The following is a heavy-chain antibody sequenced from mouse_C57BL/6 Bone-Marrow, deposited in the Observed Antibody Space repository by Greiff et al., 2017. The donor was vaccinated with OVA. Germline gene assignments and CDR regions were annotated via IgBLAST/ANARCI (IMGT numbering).Heavy chain of an antibody. Sequence: VQLQQSGAELVRPGTSVKLSCKASGYTFTSYWMHWVKQRPGQGLEWIGVIDPSDSYTNYNQKFKGKATLTVDTSSSTAYMQLSSLTSEDSAVYYCARDAYYDYDGGYFDVWGTGTTVTVSS. J-gene: IGHJ1*03. CDR1: GYTFTSYW. CDR2: IDPSDSYT. D-gene: IGHD2-4*01. CDR3: ARDAYYDYDGGYFDV. V-gene: IGHV1-59*01.